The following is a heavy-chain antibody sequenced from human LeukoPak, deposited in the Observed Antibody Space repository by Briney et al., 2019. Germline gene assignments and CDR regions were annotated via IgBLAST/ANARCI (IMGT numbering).Heavy chain of an antibody. D-gene: IGHD6-13*01. V-gene: IGHV4-59*12. CDR1: GGSISSNY. Sequence: PSETLSLTCTVSGGSISSNYWSCIRQPPGKGLEWIGYIYYSGRTNYNPSRKSRVTISVDTSKNQFSLKLSSVTAADPAVYYCARTVAAAGTGFDYWGQGTLVTVSS. J-gene: IGHJ4*02. CDR2: IYYSGRT. CDR3: ARTVAAAGTGFDY.